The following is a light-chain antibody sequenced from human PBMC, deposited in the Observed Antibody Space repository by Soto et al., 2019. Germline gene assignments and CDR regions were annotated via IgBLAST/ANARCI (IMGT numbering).Light chain of an antibody. CDR2: GAS. J-gene: IGKJ4*01. CDR3: HQDDSSPLS. CDR1: QSVSSSY. V-gene: IGKV3-20*01. Sequence: EIVLTQSPGTLSLTPGQRATLSCRASQSVSSSYLAWYHQKPGQAPRLLIYGASSRATGIPDRFSSSGSGTAFTLTISRLEPEDCAVYYCHQDDSSPLSVGGGTVIEIK.